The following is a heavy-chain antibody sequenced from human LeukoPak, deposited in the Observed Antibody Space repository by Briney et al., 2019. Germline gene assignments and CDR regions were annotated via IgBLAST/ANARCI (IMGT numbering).Heavy chain of an antibody. CDR3: ARVAAGAGGYFDY. CDR2: INPNSGGT. V-gene: IGHV1-2*02. J-gene: IGHJ4*02. D-gene: IGHD6-13*01. Sequence: ASVKVSCKASGYTFTGYYMHWVRQAPGQGLEWMGWINPNSGGTNYAQKFQGRVTMTRDTSISTAYMELSRLRSDDTAVYYCARVAAGAGGYFDYWGRGTLVTVSS. CDR1: GYTFTGYY.